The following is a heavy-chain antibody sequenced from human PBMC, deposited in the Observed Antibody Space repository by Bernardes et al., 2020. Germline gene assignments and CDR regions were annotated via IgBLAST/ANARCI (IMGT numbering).Heavy chain of an antibody. D-gene: IGHD1-26*01. CDR2: ISGDNGST. Sequence: ASVKVSCKASGYTFIHYGISWVRQAPGQGLEWMGRISGDNGSTNYAQKFQGRVTMTTDTSTTTGYMELRSLRSDDTAVYYCARAGDSGTYQFDYWGQGTLVTVSS. CDR3: ARAGDSGTYQFDY. J-gene: IGHJ4*02. V-gene: IGHV1-18*01. CDR1: GYTFIHYG.